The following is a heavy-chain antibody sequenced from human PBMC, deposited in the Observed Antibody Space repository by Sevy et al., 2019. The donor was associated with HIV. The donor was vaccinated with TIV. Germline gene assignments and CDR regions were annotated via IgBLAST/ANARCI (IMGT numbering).Heavy chain of an antibody. V-gene: IGHV1-69*13. Sequence: ASVKVSCKASGGTFSSYAISWVRQAPGQGLEWMGGIIPIFGTANYAQKFQGRVTITADESTSTAYMELSSLGSEDTAVYYCASDVSDNAFDIWGQGTMVTVSS. CDR1: GGTFSSYA. D-gene: IGHD3-16*02. CDR3: ASDVSDNAFDI. J-gene: IGHJ3*02. CDR2: IIPIFGTA.